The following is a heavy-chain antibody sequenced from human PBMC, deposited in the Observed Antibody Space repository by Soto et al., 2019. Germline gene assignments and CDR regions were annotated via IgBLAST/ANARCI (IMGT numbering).Heavy chain of an antibody. Sequence: SETLSLTCAVYGGSFSGYYWSWIRQPPGKGLEWIGEINHSGSTNYNPSLKSRVTISVDTSKNQFSLKLSSVTAADTAVYYCARYGSFVVVPAAIVGAFDYWGQGTLVTVSS. V-gene: IGHV4-34*01. CDR3: ARYGSFVVVPAAIVGAFDY. D-gene: IGHD2-2*01. J-gene: IGHJ4*02. CDR1: GGSFSGYY. CDR2: INHSGST.